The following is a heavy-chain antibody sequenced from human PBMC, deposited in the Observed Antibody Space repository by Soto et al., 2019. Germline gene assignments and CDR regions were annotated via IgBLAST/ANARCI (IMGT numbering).Heavy chain of an antibody. CDR1: GDSMSSSDYY. J-gene: IGHJ4*02. V-gene: IGHV4-39*01. CDR2: IYYSGST. CDR3: ARRTVNIRTFYSGLKTHCFDY. Sequence: SETLSLTCAVSGDSMSSSDYYWGWIRQPPGKGLEGIGSIYYSGSTYYNPSLQSRVAISVDTSKNQFSLKLKSVTAADTAIYYCARRTVNIRTFYSGLKTHCFDYWGQGAPVTVSS. D-gene: IGHD6-19*01.